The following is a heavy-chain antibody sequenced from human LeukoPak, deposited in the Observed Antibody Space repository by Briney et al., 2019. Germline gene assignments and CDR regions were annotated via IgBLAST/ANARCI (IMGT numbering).Heavy chain of an antibody. J-gene: IGHJ4*02. CDR3: ARDRPQTPGVITPTFDY. CDR2: INPNSGGT. Sequence: ASVKVSCKASGYTFTGYYMHWVRQAPGQGLEWMGWINPNSGGTNYAQKFQGRVTMTRDTSISTAYMELSRLRSDDTAVYYCARDRPQTPGVITPTFDYWGQGTLVTVSS. CDR1: GYTFTGYY. D-gene: IGHD1-14*01. V-gene: IGHV1-2*02.